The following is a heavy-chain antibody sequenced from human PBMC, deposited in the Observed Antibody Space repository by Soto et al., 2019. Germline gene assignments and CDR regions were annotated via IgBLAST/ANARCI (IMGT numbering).Heavy chain of an antibody. D-gene: IGHD3-16*01. CDR1: GYTLTELS. V-gene: IGHV1-24*01. CDR3: ATGRRYDYIWGSYSFDY. Sequence: GASVKVSCKVSGYTLTELSMHWVRQAPGKGLEWMGGFDPEDGETIYAQKFQGRVTMTEDTSTDTAYMELSSLRSEDTAVYYCATGRRYDYIWGSYSFDYWGQGTLVTVSS. J-gene: IGHJ4*02. CDR2: FDPEDGET.